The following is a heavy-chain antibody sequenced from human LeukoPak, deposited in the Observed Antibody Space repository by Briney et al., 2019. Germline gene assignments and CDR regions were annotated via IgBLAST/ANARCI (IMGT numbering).Heavy chain of an antibody. Sequence: SETLSLTCAVYGGSFRGDYWSWIRQPRGKGRELIGEINHTRKTTSSPSLKSRAPISVDPSKNQFSLRMSSVTPADTAVYYCERGLSVRAAAVRFAPWGQGPLVAVPP. J-gene: IGHJ5*02. CDR2: INHTRKT. CDR1: GGSFRGDY. V-gene: IGHV4-34*01. D-gene: IGHD6-13*01. CDR3: ERGLSVRAAAVRFAP.